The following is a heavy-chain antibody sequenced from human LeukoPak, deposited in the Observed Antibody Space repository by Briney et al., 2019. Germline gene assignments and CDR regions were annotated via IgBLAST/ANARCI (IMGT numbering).Heavy chain of an antibody. CDR2: ISSSSSYI. J-gene: IGHJ4*02. CDR1: GFTFSSYS. CDR3: ARDLSLGRHFDY. V-gene: IGHV3-21*01. D-gene: IGHD7-27*01. Sequence: GGSLRLSCAASGFTFSSYSMNWVRRAPGKGLEWVSSISSSSSYIYYADSVKGRSTISRDNAKNSLYLQMNSLRAEDTAVYYCARDLSLGRHFDYWGQGTLVTVSS.